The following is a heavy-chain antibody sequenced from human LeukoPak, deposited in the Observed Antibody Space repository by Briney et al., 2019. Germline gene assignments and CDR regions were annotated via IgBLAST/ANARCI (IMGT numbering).Heavy chain of an antibody. Sequence: SETLSLTCPVSGGSISSYYWSWIRQPPGKGLEWIGYIYYSGSTNYNPSLKSRVTISVDTSKTQFSLKLSSVTAADTAVYYCASDYYGSESYYDYWGQGTLVTVSS. CDR2: IYYSGST. D-gene: IGHD3-10*01. CDR1: GGSISSYY. J-gene: IGHJ4*02. CDR3: ASDYYGSESYYDY. V-gene: IGHV4-59*08.